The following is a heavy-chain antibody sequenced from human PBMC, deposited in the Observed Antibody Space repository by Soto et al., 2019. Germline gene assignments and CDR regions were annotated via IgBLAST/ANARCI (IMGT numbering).Heavy chain of an antibody. J-gene: IGHJ6*02. Sequence: QVQLVESGGGVVQPGRSLRLSCAASGFTFSSYGMHWVRQAPGKGLEWVAVISYDGSNKYYADSVKGRFTISRDNSQNTLYLQMNSLRAEDTAVYYCANVDVGVYYYYGMDVWGQGTTVTVSS. V-gene: IGHV3-30*18. CDR3: ANVDVGVYYYYGMDV. CDR1: GFTFSSYG. CDR2: ISYDGSNK. D-gene: IGHD3-3*01.